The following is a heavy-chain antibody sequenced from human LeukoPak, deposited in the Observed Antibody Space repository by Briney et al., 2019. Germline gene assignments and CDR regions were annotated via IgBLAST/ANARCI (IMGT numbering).Heavy chain of an antibody. J-gene: IGHJ4*02. V-gene: IGHV4-39*01. CDR2: IYYSGST. CDR1: GGSISSSSYY. D-gene: IGHD3-10*01. CDR3: AGMVRGVIKLDY. Sequence: SETLSLTCTVSGGSISSSSYYWGWIRQPPGKGLEWIGSIYYSGSTYYNPSLKSRVTISVDTSKNQFSLKPSSVTAADTAVYYCAGMVRGVIKLDYWGQGTLVTVSS.